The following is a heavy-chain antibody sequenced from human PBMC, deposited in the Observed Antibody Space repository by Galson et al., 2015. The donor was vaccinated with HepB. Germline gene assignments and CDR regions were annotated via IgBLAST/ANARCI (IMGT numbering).Heavy chain of an antibody. CDR1: GGTFSSYA. D-gene: IGHD3-22*01. Sequence: SVKVSCKASGGTFSSYAISWVRQAPGQGLEWMGGIIPIFGTANYAQKFQGRVTITADESTSTAYMELSSLRSEDTAVYYCARSDYYDSSGYYPAHYYGMDVWGQGTTVTVSS. CDR2: IIPIFGTA. CDR3: ARSDYYDSSGYYPAHYYGMDV. V-gene: IGHV1-69*13. J-gene: IGHJ6*02.